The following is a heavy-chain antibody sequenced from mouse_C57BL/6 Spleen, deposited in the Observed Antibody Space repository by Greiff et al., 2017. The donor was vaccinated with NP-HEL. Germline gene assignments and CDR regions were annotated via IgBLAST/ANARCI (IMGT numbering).Heavy chain of an antibody. D-gene: IGHD2-4*01. CDR1: GYTFTDYY. CDR3: ARGYDYDVPNYYAMDY. J-gene: IGHJ4*01. Sequence: QVQLQQSGAELVRPGASVKLSCKASGYTFTDYYINWVKQRPGQGLEWIARIYPGSGNTYYNEKFKGKATLTAEKSSSTAYMQLSSLTSEDSAVYFCARGYDYDVPNYYAMDYWGQGTSVTVSS. CDR2: IYPGSGNT. V-gene: IGHV1-76*01.